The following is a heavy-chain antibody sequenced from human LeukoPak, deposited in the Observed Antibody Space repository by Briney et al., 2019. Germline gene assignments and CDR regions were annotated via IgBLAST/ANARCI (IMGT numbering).Heavy chain of an antibody. Sequence: SPSETLSLTCAVSGGSISSHYWGWIRQPPGKGLEWIGYIYYSGSTNYNPSLKSRVTISVDTSKNQFSLKLSSVTAADTAVYYCARWAELGYYYYMDVWGKGTTVTVSS. J-gene: IGHJ6*03. CDR3: ARWAELGYYYYMDV. V-gene: IGHV4-59*11. D-gene: IGHD6-6*01. CDR1: GGSISSHY. CDR2: IYYSGST.